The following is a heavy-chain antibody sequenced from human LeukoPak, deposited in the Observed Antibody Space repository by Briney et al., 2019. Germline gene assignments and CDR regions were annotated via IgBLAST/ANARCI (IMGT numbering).Heavy chain of an antibody. J-gene: IGHJ4*02. V-gene: IGHV4-39*07. Sequence: SETLSLTCTVSGGSISSSSYYWGWIRQPPGKGLEWIGSIYYSGSTYYNPSLKSRVTISVDTSKNQFSLKLSSVTAADTAVYYCARGRSGGTLDYWGQGTLVTVSS. CDR1: GGSISSSSYY. D-gene: IGHD6-13*01. CDR3: ARGRSGGTLDY. CDR2: IYYSGST.